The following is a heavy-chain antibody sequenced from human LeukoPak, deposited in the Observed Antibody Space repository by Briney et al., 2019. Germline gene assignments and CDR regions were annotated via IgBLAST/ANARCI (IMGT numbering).Heavy chain of an antibody. Sequence: GGSLRLSCAASGFTFSSYWMHWVRQAPGKGLVWVSHIKSDGRSTSYADSVKGRFTVSRDNAKNTVYLQMDILRAEDTAVYFCARAKVAGTTLFDYWGQGTLVTVSS. J-gene: IGHJ4*02. CDR1: GFTFSSYW. V-gene: IGHV3-74*01. CDR3: ARAKVAGTTLFDY. CDR2: IKSDGRST. D-gene: IGHD6-19*01.